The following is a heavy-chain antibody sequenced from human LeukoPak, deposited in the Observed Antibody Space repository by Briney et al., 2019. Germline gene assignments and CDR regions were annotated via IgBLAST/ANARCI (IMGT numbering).Heavy chain of an antibody. J-gene: IGHJ4*02. CDR2: INTNTGNP. D-gene: IGHD1-26*01. CDR1: GYTFNKYG. CDR3: AKDIVGATKSPDY. Sequence: ASVKVSCKASGYTFNKYGMHWVRQSPGQGLEWMGWINTNTGNPTYAQGFTGRFVFSLDTSASTAYLQISSLKAEDNAIYYCAKDIVGATKSPDYWGQGTLVTVSS. V-gene: IGHV7-4-1*02.